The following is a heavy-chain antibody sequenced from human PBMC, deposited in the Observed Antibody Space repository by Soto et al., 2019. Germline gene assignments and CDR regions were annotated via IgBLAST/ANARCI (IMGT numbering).Heavy chain of an antibody. CDR3: TKGATSPFDS. CDR2: LTPGGETT. V-gene: IGHV3-23*01. Sequence: PVGALRLSCAASGFNLRGEAMTWVRQAPGKGLEWISALTPGGETTYYINSVKGRFTISRDNAKDTLFLQMNSLTDADTAIYYCTKGATSPFDSWGQGTRVTVSS. J-gene: IGHJ4*02. D-gene: IGHD3-16*01. CDR1: GFNLRGEA.